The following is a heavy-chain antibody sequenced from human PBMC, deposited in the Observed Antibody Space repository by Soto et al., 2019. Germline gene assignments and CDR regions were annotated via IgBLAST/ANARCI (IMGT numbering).Heavy chain of an antibody. V-gene: IGHV3-13*04. CDR1: GFTFSSYD. D-gene: IGHD3-10*01. J-gene: IGHJ2*01. Sequence: EVQLVESGGGLVQPGGSLRLSCAASGFTFSSYDMHWVRQATGKGLEWVSAIGTAGDTYYPGSVKGRFTISRENAKNSLYLQMNSLRAGDTAVYYCARVAITMVRGSSWYFDLWGRGTLVTVSS. CDR3: ARVAITMVRGSSWYFDL. CDR2: IGTAGDT.